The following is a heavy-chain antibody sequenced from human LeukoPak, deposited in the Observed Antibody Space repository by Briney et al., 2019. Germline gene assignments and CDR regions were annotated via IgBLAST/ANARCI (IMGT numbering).Heavy chain of an antibody. CDR1: GYTLTELS. Sequence: GASVKVSCTVSGYTLTELSMHWVRQAPGQGLEWMGIINPSGGSTSYAQKFQGRVAMTRDMSTSTAYMELRGLTSDDTAVYFCARDLNLDYLDSWGQGTLVTVSS. D-gene: IGHD1-14*01. J-gene: IGHJ4*02. CDR3: ARDLNLDYLDS. CDR2: INPSGGST. V-gene: IGHV1-46*01.